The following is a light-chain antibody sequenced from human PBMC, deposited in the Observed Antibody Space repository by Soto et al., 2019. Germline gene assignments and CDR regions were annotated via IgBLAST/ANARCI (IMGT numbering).Light chain of an antibody. CDR3: SSLTTSSTWV. Sequence: QSALTQPASVSGSPGQSITISCTGSSSDIGAYNYVSWCQHHPGRAPKLILFDVNNRPSGVSNRFSGSKSGDTASLTISGLQAEDEADYYCSSLTTSSTWVFGVGTKLTVL. CDR2: DVN. V-gene: IGLV2-14*03. CDR1: SSDIGAYNY. J-gene: IGLJ3*02.